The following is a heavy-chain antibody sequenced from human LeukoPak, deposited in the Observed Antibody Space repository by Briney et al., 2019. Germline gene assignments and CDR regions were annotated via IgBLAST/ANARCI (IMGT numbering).Heavy chain of an antibody. Sequence: PGGSLRLSCAASGFTFSSYSMNWARQAPGKGLEWVSSISSSSSYIYYADSVKGRFTISRDNAKNSLYLQMNSLRAEDTAVYYCAAEGYCGGDCSDGAFDIWGQGTMVTVSS. J-gene: IGHJ3*02. D-gene: IGHD2-21*02. CDR3: AAEGYCGGDCSDGAFDI. V-gene: IGHV3-21*01. CDR1: GFTFSSYS. CDR2: ISSSSSYI.